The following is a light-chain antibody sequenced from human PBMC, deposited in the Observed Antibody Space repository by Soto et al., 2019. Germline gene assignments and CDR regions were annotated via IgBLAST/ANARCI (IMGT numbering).Light chain of an antibody. CDR1: QSVTTN. CDR3: QQYSNWPLT. J-gene: IGKJ4*01. V-gene: IGKV3-15*01. Sequence: EIVMTQSPATLSVSPGERATLSCRASQSVTTNMAWYQQKPGQAPRLLTYGASTRATGIPARFSGSGSGTDFTLTISSLQSEDFAVYYCQQYSNWPLTFGGGTKVDIK. CDR2: GAS.